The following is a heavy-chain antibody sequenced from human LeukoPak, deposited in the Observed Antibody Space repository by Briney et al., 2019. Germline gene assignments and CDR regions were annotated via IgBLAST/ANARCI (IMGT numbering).Heavy chain of an antibody. J-gene: IGHJ4*02. CDR3: ATVAVAGMFSSYFDY. Sequence: SVKVSCKASGGTFSSYAISWVRQAPGQGLEWMGGIIPIFGTANYAQKFHGRVTITTDESTSTAYMELSSLRSEDTAVYYCATVAVAGMFSSYFDYWGQGTLVTVSS. CDR1: GGTFSSYA. CDR2: IIPIFGTA. D-gene: IGHD6-19*01. V-gene: IGHV1-69*05.